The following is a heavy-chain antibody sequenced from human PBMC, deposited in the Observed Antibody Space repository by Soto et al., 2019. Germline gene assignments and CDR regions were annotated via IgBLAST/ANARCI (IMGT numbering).Heavy chain of an antibody. V-gene: IGHV4-59*02. J-gene: IGHJ4*02. CDR2: IYYDGTT. Sequence: QVQLQESGPGLVKPSETVSLTCTVSGGSVSPYYWTWVRRPPGKGLEWIAYIYYDGTTNYNPSLKSRVTISLDTSKNQFSLRLTSVTAADTAVYYCARGRHGLDYWGQGTLLTVSS. D-gene: IGHD6-19*01. CDR1: GGSVSPYY. CDR3: ARGRHGLDY.